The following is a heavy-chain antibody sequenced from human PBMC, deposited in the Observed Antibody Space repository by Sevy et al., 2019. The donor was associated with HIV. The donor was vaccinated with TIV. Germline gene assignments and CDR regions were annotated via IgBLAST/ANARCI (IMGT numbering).Heavy chain of an antibody. CDR2: ISYDGSNK. Sequence: GGSLRLSCAASGFTFSSYAMHWVRQAPGKGLEWVAVISYDGSNKYYADSVKGRFTISRDNSKNTLYLQMNSLGAEDTAVYYCAREPIFYDSSGYPSWYFDLWGRGTLVTVSS. CDR3: AREPIFYDSSGYPSWYFDL. V-gene: IGHV3-30-3*01. CDR1: GFTFSSYA. J-gene: IGHJ2*01. D-gene: IGHD3-22*01.